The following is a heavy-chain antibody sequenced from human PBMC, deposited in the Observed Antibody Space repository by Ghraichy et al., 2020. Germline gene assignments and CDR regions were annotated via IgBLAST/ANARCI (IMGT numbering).Heavy chain of an antibody. Sequence: SETLSLTCTVSGGSISSSSYYWGWIRQPPGKGLEWIGSIYYSGSTYYNPSLKSRVTISVDTSKNQFSLKLSSVTAADTAVYYCARLYYYDSSGYYYVGYYYYGMDVWGQGTTVTVSS. CDR2: IYYSGST. CDR1: GGSISSSSYY. CDR3: ARLYYYDSSGYYYVGYYYYGMDV. D-gene: IGHD3-22*01. J-gene: IGHJ6*02. V-gene: IGHV4-39*01.